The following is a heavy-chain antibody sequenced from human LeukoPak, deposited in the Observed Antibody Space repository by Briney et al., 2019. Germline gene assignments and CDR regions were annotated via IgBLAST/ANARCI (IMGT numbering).Heavy chain of an antibody. CDR1: GGSISSSNW. CDR2: IYHSGST. J-gene: IGHJ5*02. CDR3: ARHVASRRIFGVVSWFDP. Sequence: PSGTLSLTCAVSGGSISSSNWWSWVRQPPGKGLEWIGEIYHSGSTNYNPSLKSRVTISVDTSKNQFSLKLSSVTAADTAVYYCARHVASRRIFGVVSWFDPWGQGTLVTVSS. V-gene: IGHV4-4*02. D-gene: IGHD3-3*01.